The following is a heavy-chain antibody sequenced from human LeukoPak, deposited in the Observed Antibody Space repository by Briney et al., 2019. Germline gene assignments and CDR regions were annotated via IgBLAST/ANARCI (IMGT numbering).Heavy chain of an antibody. CDR2: VYSSGAT. D-gene: IGHD3-10*01. Sequence: PGGSLRLSCAASDFIVSSNYMSWVRQAPGKGLEGVSIVYSSGATYSADSVKGRFTISRDNSKNTIYLQMSGLRAEDTAVYYCARTPYGSGNFFDHWGQGALVTVSS. V-gene: IGHV3-53*01. CDR3: ARTPYGSGNFFDH. CDR1: DFIVSSNY. J-gene: IGHJ4*02.